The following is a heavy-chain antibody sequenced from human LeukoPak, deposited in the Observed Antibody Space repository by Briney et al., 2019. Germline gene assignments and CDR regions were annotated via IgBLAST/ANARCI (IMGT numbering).Heavy chain of an antibody. CDR3: ARLRNYYYMDV. Sequence: PGGSLRLSCAASGFTFSSYSMNWVRQAPGKGLEWVSSISSSSGYIYYADSVKGRFTISRDNAKNSLYLQMNSLRAEDTAVYYRARLRNYYYMDVWGKGTTVTVSS. CDR2: ISSSSGYI. V-gene: IGHV3-21*01. J-gene: IGHJ6*03. CDR1: GFTFSSYS.